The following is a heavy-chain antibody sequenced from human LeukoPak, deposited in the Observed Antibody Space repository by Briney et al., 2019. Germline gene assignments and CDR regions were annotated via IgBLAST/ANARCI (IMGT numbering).Heavy chain of an antibody. Sequence: ASVKVSCKTSGYSFTSYGISWVRQAPGQGLEWMGWISAYSGNTNYAQKVQGRVTMTTDTSTSTAYMELRSLRSDDTAVYYCARDRWYSRNWNDAVDIWGQGTMVTVSS. CDR1: GYSFTSYG. J-gene: IGHJ3*02. V-gene: IGHV1-18*01. CDR2: ISAYSGNT. CDR3: ARDRWYSRNWNDAVDI. D-gene: IGHD6-13*01.